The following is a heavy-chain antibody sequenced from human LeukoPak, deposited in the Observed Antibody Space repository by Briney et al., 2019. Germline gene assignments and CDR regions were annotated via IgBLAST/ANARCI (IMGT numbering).Heavy chain of an antibody. Sequence: SETLSLTCTVSGGSTSNFYWTWIRQSPGKGLEWIGYISYSGTTKYSPSLKSRVTMSLDTSKNQFSLKLNSVTAADTAVYYCARNHGGWFDSWGQGTLVTVSS. CDR2: ISYSGTT. D-gene: IGHD4-23*01. V-gene: IGHV4-59*01. CDR1: GGSTSNFY. CDR3: ARNHGGWFDS. J-gene: IGHJ5*01.